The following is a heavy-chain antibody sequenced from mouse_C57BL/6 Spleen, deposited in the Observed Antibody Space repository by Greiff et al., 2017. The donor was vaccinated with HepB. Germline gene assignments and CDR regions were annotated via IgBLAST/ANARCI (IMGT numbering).Heavy chain of an antibody. CDR3: ARGGYDYLDY. D-gene: IGHD2-3*01. CDR2: IDPSDSYT. J-gene: IGHJ2*01. V-gene: IGHV1-50*01. Sequence: VQLQQPGAELVKPGASVKLSCKASGYTFTSYWMQWVKQRPGQGLEWIGEIDPSDSYTNYNQKFKGKATLTVDTSSSTAYMQLSSLTSEDSAVYYCARGGYDYLDYWGQGTTLTVSS. CDR1: GYTFTSYW.